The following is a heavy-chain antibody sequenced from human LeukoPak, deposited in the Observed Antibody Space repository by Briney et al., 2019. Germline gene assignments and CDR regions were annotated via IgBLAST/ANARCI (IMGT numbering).Heavy chain of an antibody. CDR2: IKQDGSEK. CDR3: ARESTLRITMIIVVSYYMDV. CDR1: GFTFSSYW. J-gene: IGHJ6*03. Sequence: GGSLRLSCAASGFTFSSYWMSWVRQAPGKGLEWVANIKQDGSEKYYVDSVKGRFTISRDNAKNSLYLQMNSLRAEDTAVYYCARESTLRITMIIVVSYYMDVWGKGTTVTVSS. V-gene: IGHV3-7*01. D-gene: IGHD3-22*01.